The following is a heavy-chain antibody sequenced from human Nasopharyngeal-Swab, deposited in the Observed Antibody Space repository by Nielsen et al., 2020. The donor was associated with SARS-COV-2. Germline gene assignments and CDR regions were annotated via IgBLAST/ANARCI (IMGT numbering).Heavy chain of an antibody. CDR3: ARDGSGYEYGYYFDY. D-gene: IGHD5-12*01. J-gene: IGHJ4*02. CDR2: ISGSGGST. V-gene: IGHV3-23*01. Sequence: VRQMPGKGLEWVSAISGSGGSTYSADFVKGRFTISRDNSKNTLYLQMNSLRAEDTAVYYCARDGSGYEYGYYFDYWGQGTLVTVSS.